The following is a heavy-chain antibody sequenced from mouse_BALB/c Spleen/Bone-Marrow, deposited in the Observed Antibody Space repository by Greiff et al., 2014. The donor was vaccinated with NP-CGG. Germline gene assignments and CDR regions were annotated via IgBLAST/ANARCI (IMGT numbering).Heavy chain of an antibody. J-gene: IGHJ2*01. CDR1: GFNIKDYY. V-gene: IGHV14-1*02. CDR3: TRTYSFDY. Sequence: EVQLQQSGAELVRPGALVKLSCKASGFNIKDYYMHWVKQRPEQGLEWIGWIDPENGNTIYDPKFQGRASITADTSSNTAYLQLSSLTSEDTAVYYCTRTYSFDYWGQGTTLTVPS. CDR2: IDPENGNT.